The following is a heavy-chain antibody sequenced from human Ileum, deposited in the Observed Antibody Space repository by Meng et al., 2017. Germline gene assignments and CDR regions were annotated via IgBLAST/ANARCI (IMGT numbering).Heavy chain of an antibody. CDR2: ISSDGGTT. J-gene: IGHJ4*02. CDR3: VRDKDGYNY. D-gene: IGHD5-24*01. CDR1: GFTFNNYL. V-gene: IGHV3-74*01. Sequence: GESLKISCAASGFTFNNYLMHWVRQVPGKGLVWVSRISSDGGTTHYADSVKGRFTISRDNAKNTLYLQMNSLRVEDTALYYCVRDKDGYNYWGQGTLVTVSS.